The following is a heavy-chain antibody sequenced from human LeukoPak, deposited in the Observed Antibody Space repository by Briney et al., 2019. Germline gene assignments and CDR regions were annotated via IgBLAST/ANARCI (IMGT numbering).Heavy chain of an antibody. D-gene: IGHD6-6*01. V-gene: IGHV4-4*07. Sequence: PSETLSLTCTVSGGSISSYYWSWIRQPAGKGLEWIGRIYTSGSTNYNPSLKSRVTMSVDTSRNQFSLKLSSVTAADTAVYYCATNTLLVPSTFDSWGRGTLVTVSS. CDR2: IYTSGST. CDR1: GGSISSYY. J-gene: IGHJ4*02. CDR3: ATNTLLVPSTFDS.